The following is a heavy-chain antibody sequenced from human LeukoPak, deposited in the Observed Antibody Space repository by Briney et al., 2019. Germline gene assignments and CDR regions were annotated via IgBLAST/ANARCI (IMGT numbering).Heavy chain of an antibody. V-gene: IGHV4-59*01. J-gene: IGHJ4*02. D-gene: IGHD3-9*01. CDR1: GGSISSYY. CDR2: NYYSGST. CDR3: ARVLRYFDWSILVDY. Sequence: KPSETLSLTCTVSGGSISSYYWSWIRQPPGKGLEWIGYNYYSGSTDYNPSLKSRVTISVDTSKNQFSLKLSSVTAADTAVYYCARVLRYFDWSILVDYWGQGTLVTVSS.